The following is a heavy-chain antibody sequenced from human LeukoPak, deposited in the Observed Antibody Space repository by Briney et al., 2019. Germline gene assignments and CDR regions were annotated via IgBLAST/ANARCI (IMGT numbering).Heavy chain of an antibody. D-gene: IGHD3-9*01. CDR2: ISGSGGST. V-gene: IGHV3-23*01. CDR1: GFTFGDYT. CDR3: AKASAVGGYFDWLLWGAFDY. J-gene: IGHJ4*02. Sequence: GGSLRLSCTASGFTFGDYTMSWVRQAPGKGLEWVSAISGSGGSTYYADSVKGRFTISRDNSKNTLYLQMNSLRAEDTAVYYCAKASAVGGYFDWLLWGAFDYWGQGTLVTVSS.